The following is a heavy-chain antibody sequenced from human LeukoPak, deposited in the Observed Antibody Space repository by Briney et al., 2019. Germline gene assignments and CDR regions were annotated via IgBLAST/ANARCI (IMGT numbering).Heavy chain of an antibody. V-gene: IGHV1-69*05. CDR1: GGTFSRYA. CDR2: IIPIFGTA. Sequence: ASVKVSCKASGGTFSRYAISWVRQAPGQGLEWMGRIIPIFGTANYAQKFQGRVTITTDESTSTAYMELSSLRSEDTAVYYCAREGEEGWFDPWGQGTLVTVSS. CDR3: AREGEEGWFDP. J-gene: IGHJ5*02.